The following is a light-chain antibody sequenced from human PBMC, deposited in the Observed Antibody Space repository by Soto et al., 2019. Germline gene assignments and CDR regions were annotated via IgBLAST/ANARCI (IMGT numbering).Light chain of an antibody. Sequence: DIQMTQSPSTLSASVGDRVTITCRASQSINNYLAWCQHRPGKAPKVLIKKASSLESGVPSRFSGSGSGTEFTLTISSLQPDDFATYYCHQYNTYPLTFGGGPKVEIK. CDR3: HQYNTYPLT. J-gene: IGKJ4*01. V-gene: IGKV1-5*03. CDR1: QSINNY. CDR2: KAS.